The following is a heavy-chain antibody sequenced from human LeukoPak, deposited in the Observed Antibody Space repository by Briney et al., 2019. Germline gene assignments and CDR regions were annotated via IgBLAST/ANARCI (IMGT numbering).Heavy chain of an antibody. V-gene: IGHV3-30*02. Sequence: PGGSLRLSCAASGFTFSSYGMHWVRQAPGKGLEWVAFIRYDGSNKYYADSVKGRFTISRDNSKNTLYLQMNSLRAEDTAVYYCVRDNPRCCGVVPANIDDSWGQGTLVTVSS. CDR3: VRDNPRCCGVVPANIDDS. J-gene: IGHJ4*02. CDR1: GFTFSSYG. D-gene: IGHD2-15*01. CDR2: IRYDGSNK.